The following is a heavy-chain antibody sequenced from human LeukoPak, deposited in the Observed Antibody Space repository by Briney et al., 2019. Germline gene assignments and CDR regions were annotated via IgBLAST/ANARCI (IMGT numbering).Heavy chain of an antibody. CDR3: ARAGITMVRGVIITSDYYYGMDV. Sequence: GGSLRLSCAASGFTFSSYSMNWVRQAPGKGLEWVSSISSSSSYIYYADSVKGRFTISRDNAKNSLYLQMNSLRAEDTAVYYCARAGITMVRGVIITSDYYYGMDVWGQGTTVTVSS. V-gene: IGHV3-21*01. D-gene: IGHD3-10*01. J-gene: IGHJ6*02. CDR1: GFTFSSYS. CDR2: ISSSSSYI.